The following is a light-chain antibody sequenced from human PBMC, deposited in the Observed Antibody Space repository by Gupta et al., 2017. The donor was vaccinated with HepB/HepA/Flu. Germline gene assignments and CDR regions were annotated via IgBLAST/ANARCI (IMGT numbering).Light chain of an antibody. CDR1: RRISNY. CDR3: QHRDNTPFT. Sequence: DIHITPSPSSLSASVGDIITITCRARRRISNYINWYQQKPEKAPNLLIYAASRLKTGVPWRFSGSGGGTYFTLTISRRQRDDFVDYYCQHRDNTPFTFGHGTKVEIK. V-gene: IGKV1-39*01. CDR2: AAS. J-gene: IGKJ3*01.